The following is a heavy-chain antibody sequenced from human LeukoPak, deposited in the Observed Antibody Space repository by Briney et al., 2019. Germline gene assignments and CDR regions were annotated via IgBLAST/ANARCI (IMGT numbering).Heavy chain of an antibody. J-gene: IGHJ3*02. CDR3: ARDRAVDYDAFDI. CDR2: ISYDGSNK. CDR1: GFTFSSYA. Sequence: GGSLRLSCAASGFTFSSYAMHWVRQAPGKGLEWVAVISYDGSNKYYADSVKGRFTISRDNSKNTLYLQMNSLRAEDTAVYYCARDRAVDYDAFDIWGQGTMVTVSS. V-gene: IGHV3-30*04. D-gene: IGHD6-19*01.